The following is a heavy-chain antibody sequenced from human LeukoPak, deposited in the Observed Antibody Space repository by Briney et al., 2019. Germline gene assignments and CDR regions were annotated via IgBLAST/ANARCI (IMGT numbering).Heavy chain of an antibody. V-gene: IGHV3-11*01. CDR3: AKDYDILTGYGILDY. D-gene: IGHD3-9*01. CDR1: GFTFSDYY. CDR2: ISSSGSTI. J-gene: IGHJ4*02. Sequence: GGSLRLSCAASGFTFSDYYMSWIRQAPGKGLEWVSYISSSGSTIYYADSVKGRFTISRDNSKNTLYLQMNSLRAEDTAVYYCAKDYDILTGYGILDYWGQGTLVTVSS.